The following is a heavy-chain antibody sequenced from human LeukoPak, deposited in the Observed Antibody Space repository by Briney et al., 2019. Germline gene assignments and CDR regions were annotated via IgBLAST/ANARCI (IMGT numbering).Heavy chain of an antibody. Sequence: GSVKVSCKPSGYSFISYGITWVRQAPGQGLEWLGWISNYNGNTNYAQHLRDRLTVTTDKSTSTVYMELRSLRSDDTAVYYCARLYSGSSGNWFDPWGQGTLVTVSS. D-gene: IGHD5-12*01. CDR3: ARLYSGSSGNWFDP. CDR1: GYSFISYG. J-gene: IGHJ5*02. V-gene: IGHV1-18*01. CDR2: ISNYNGNT.